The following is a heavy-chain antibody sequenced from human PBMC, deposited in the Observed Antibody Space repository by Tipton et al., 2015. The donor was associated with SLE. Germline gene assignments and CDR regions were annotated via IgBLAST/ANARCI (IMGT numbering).Heavy chain of an antibody. CDR2: INHSGGT. Sequence: TLSLTCAVSGGSFSGYFWSWIRQPPGKGLEWIGEINHSGGTNYNPSLKSRVTVSVDTSKNQFSLRLTSVTASDTAVYYCSRDQEDGLVVFWGQGTLVTVSS. J-gene: IGHJ4*02. D-gene: IGHD2-15*01. CDR3: SRDQEDGLVVF. CDR1: GGSFSGYF. V-gene: IGHV4-34*01.